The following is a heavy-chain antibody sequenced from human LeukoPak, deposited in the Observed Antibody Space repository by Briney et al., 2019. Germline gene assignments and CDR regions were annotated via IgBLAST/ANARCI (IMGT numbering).Heavy chain of an antibody. CDR1: GFIFSNYA. J-gene: IGHJ4*02. V-gene: IGHV3-23*01. CDR3: AKWGDYDVLTGYYVSDF. CDR2: ISGRSDNT. D-gene: IGHD3-9*01. Sequence: PGASLRLSCAASGFIFSNYAMYWVRQAPGKGLEWVSAISGRSDNTYYADSVKGRFTLSRDSSKNTLYLQMNSLTADDTAVYYCAKWGDYDVLTGYYVSDFWGQGTLVTVSS.